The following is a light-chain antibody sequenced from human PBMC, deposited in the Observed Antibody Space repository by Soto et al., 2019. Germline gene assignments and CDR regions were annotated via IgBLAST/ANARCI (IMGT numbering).Light chain of an antibody. CDR3: KSYAGSNTYV. Sequence: QSALTQPASVSGSPGQSITISCTGSSSDIGGYKYVSWYQQHPGKVPKLIIYEVVQRPSGVPDRFSGSKSGNTASLTVSGLQAADEADYFCKSYAGSNTYVFGSGTKLTVL. CDR1: SSDIGGYKY. J-gene: IGLJ1*01. V-gene: IGLV2-8*01. CDR2: EVV.